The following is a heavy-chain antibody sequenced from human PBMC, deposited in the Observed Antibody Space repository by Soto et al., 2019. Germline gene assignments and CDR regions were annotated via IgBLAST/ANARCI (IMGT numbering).Heavy chain of an antibody. D-gene: IGHD1-26*01. J-gene: IGHJ4*02. Sequence: QVQLVESGGGVVQPGRSLRLSCAASGFTFSNYGMHWVRQAPGKGLEWVTIISFDGSGKYFTDSVKGRFTISRDNSKNTLYLLMNSLRAEDTAMYYCARDNSEKRGSSHLDYWGQGTLFTVSS. V-gene: IGHV3-30*03. CDR3: ARDNSEKRGSSHLDY. CDR1: GFTFSNYG. CDR2: ISFDGSGK.